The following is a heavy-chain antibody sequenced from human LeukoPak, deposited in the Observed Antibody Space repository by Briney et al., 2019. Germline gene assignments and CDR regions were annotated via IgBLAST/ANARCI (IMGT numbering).Heavy chain of an antibody. CDR3: ARVLSPPNFDY. CDR1: GGSISSYY. V-gene: IGHV4-59*12. Sequence: SETLSLSCTVSGGSISSYYWSWIRQPPGKGLEWIGYIYHSGSTYYNPSLKSRVTISVDRSKNQFSLKLSSVTAADTAVYYCARVLSPPNFDYWGQGTLVTVSS. CDR2: IYHSGST. J-gene: IGHJ4*02.